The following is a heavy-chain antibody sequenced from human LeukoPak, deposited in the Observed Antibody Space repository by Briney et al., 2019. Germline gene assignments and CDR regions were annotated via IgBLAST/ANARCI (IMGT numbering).Heavy chain of an antibody. CDR2: INPSGGST. CDR3: ARDYYDSSGYYGLEDY. V-gene: IGHV1-46*01. D-gene: IGHD3-22*01. CDR1: GYTFTSYY. J-gene: IGHJ4*02. Sequence: ASVKVSCKASGYTFTSYYMHWVRQAPGQGLEWMGIINPSGGSTSYAQKFQGRVTMTRDTSTSTVYMELSSLRSEDTAVYYCARDYYDSSGYYGLEDYWGQGTLVTVSS.